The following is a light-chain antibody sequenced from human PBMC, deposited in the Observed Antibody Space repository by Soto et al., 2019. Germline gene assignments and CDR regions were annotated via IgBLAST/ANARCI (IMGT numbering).Light chain of an antibody. CDR3: CSYAGSSTTV. CDR1: SSDVGSYNL. CDR2: EGS. V-gene: IGLV2-23*01. J-gene: IGLJ7*01. Sequence: QSALTQPASVSGSPGQSITISCTGTSSDVGSYNLVSWYQQHPGKAPKLMIYEGSQRPSGVSNRFSGSKSGNTASLTISGLQDEDEADYYCCSYAGSSTTVFGGGTQLTVL.